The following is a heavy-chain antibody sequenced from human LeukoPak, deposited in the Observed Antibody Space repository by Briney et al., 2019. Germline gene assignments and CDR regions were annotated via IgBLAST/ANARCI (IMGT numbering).Heavy chain of an antibody. J-gene: IGHJ4*02. D-gene: IGHD3-22*01. CDR3: ARGPDFYDSSGYYPI. CDR2: INHSGST. CDR1: GGSFRNYY. V-gene: IGHV4-34*01. Sequence: SETLSLTCAVYGGSFRNYYWSWIRQPPGKGLEWIGEINHSGSTKYNPSLKSRVTISVDRSKNQFSLELSSVTAADTAVYYCARGPDFYDSSGYYPIWGQGTLVTVSS.